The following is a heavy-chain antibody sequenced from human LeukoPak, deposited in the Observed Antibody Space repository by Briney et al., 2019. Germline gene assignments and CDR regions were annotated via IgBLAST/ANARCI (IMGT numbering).Heavy chain of an antibody. J-gene: IGHJ4*02. D-gene: IGHD3-10*01. CDR3: ARHYGP. CDR1: SFSNF. Sequence: SFSNFWINWIRQPPGKGLEWIGSIYYSGSTYYNPSLKSRVTISVDTSKNQFSLKLNSVTATDTAVYYCARHYGPWGQGTLVTVSS. CDR2: IYYSGST. V-gene: IGHV4-39*01.